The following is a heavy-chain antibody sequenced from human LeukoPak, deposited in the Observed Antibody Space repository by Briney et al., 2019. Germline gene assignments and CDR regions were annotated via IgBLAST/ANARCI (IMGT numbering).Heavy chain of an antibody. CDR1: GGSISSGSYY. V-gene: IGHV4-39*01. Sequence: SETLSLTCTVSGGSISSGSYYWGWIRQPPGKGLEWIGSIYYSGSTYYNPSLKSRVTISVDTSKNQFSLKLSSVTAADTAAYYCARSVRGVISRSYFDYWGQGTLVTVSS. CDR3: ARSVRGVISRSYFDY. D-gene: IGHD3-10*01. CDR2: IYYSGST. J-gene: IGHJ4*02.